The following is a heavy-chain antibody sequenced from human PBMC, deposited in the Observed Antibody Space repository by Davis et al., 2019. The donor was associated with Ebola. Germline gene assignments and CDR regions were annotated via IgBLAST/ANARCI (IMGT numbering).Heavy chain of an antibody. D-gene: IGHD3-10*01. CDR3: ARGGYYGSGSHNWFDP. J-gene: IGHJ5*02. V-gene: IGHV3-7*01. Sequence: GESLKISCAASGFTFSSYWMSWVRQAPGKGLEWVANIKQDGSEKYYVDSVKGRFTISRDNAKNSLYLQMNSLRAEDTAVYYCARGGYYGSGSHNWFDPWGQGTLVTVSS. CDR1: GFTFSSYW. CDR2: IKQDGSEK.